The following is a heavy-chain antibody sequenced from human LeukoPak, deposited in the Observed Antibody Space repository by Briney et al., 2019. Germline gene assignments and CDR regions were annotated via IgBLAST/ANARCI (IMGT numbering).Heavy chain of an antibody. CDR2: VESVGTKA. J-gene: IGHJ3*02. CDR3: GRGGRDHAFDI. D-gene: IGHD3-16*01. V-gene: IGHV3-74*01. CDR1: GFTFTDYW. Sequence: PGGSLRLSCAASGFTFTDYWMHWVRQAPGKGLVWVSRVESVGTKAIYADSVQGRFTISRDNAKNSLYLQINSLRAEDTAVYYCGRGGRDHAFDIWGQGTMVTVSS.